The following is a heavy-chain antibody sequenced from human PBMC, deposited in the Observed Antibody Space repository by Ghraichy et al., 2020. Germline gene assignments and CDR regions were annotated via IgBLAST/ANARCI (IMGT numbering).Heavy chain of an antibody. D-gene: IGHD3-16*01. CDR2: ISYDGSNK. V-gene: IGHV3-30-3*01. Sequence: GESLNISCAASGFTFSSYAMHWVRQAPGKGLEWVAVISYDGSNKYYADSVKGRFTISRDNSKNTLYLQMNSLRAEDTAVYYCARDLLITFGGVFDYWGQGTLVTVSS. CDR1: GFTFSSYA. CDR3: ARDLLITFGGVFDY. J-gene: IGHJ4*02.